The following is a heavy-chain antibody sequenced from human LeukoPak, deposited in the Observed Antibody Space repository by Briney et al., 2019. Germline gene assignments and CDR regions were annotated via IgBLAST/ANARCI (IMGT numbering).Heavy chain of an antibody. CDR3: ARQGIAVAGAWFDP. CDR1: GGSISSYY. J-gene: IGHJ5*02. D-gene: IGHD6-19*01. V-gene: IGHV4-59*08. Sequence: SGTLSLTCTVSGGSISSYYWSWIRQPPGKGLEWIGYIYYSGSTNYNPSLKSRVTISVDTSKNQFSLKLSSVTAADTAVYYCARQGIAVAGAWFDPWGQGTLVTVSS. CDR2: IYYSGST.